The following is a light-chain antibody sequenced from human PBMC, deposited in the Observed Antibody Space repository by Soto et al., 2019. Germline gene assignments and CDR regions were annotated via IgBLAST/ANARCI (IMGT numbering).Light chain of an antibody. CDR1: NSDVGGKNY. J-gene: IGLJ2*01. CDR3: SSYTRTTTL. V-gene: IGLV2-14*03. Sequence: QSVLTQPASVSGFPGQSITISCTGTNSDVGGKNYVSWYQHHPGRAPKLIIYDVDDRPSGVHNRMSATKSGNTASLTISRLQAEDEADYYCSSYTRTTTLFGGGTKLTVL. CDR2: DVD.